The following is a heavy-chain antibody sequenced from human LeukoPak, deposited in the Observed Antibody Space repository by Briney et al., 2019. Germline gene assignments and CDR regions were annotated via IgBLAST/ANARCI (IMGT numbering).Heavy chain of an antibody. D-gene: IGHD6-6*01. CDR1: GFTFSSYW. V-gene: IGHV4-34*01. CDR2: INHSGST. CDR3: ARNYIAARPYYFDY. J-gene: IGHJ4*02. Sequence: GSLRLSCAASGFTFSSYWMSWVRQAPGKGLEWIGEINHSGSTNYNPSLKSRVTISVDTSKNQFSLKLSSVTAADTAVYYCARNYIAARPYYFDYWGQGTLVTVSS.